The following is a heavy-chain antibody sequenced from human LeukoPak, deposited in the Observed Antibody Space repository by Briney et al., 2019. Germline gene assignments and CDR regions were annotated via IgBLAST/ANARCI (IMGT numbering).Heavy chain of an antibody. J-gene: IGHJ4*02. CDR3: ARLTSGHFDY. Sequence: SETLSLTCTVSGGSIRSYYWSWIRQPPGKGLEWIGYVYYTGKTNYNPSLKSRVTISADTSKNQFSLKLSSVTAADTAVYYCARLTSGHFDYWGQGTLVTVSS. CDR2: VYYTGKT. V-gene: IGHV4-59*08. CDR1: GGSIRSYY. D-gene: IGHD3-10*01.